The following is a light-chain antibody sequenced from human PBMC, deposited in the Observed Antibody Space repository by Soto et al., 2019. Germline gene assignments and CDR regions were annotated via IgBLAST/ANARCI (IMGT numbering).Light chain of an antibody. CDR2: GAS. Sequence: DIVMTQSPATLSVSPGERAALSCRASQSVSSNLAWYQQKNGQAPRLLIYGASTRATGIPARFSGSGSGTELTLTISSLQSEDFAVYYCQQYNNWPPWTFGQGTKVEIK. CDR1: QSVSSN. CDR3: QQYNNWPPWT. J-gene: IGKJ1*01. V-gene: IGKV3-15*01.